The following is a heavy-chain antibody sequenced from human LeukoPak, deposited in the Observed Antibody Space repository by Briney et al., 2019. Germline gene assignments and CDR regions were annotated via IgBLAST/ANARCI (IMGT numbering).Heavy chain of an antibody. CDR3: ARHGSYSLGF. V-gene: IGHV4-4*02. CDR1: GGSISSGGY. D-gene: IGHD3-10*01. Sequence: SETLSLTCAVSGGSISSGGYWSWVRQPPGKGLEWIGQIYYIGSTNYNPSLEGRVIMSLDKSTNQLSLRFNSVTAADTAVYYCARHGSYSLGFWGQGALVTVSS. J-gene: IGHJ4*02. CDR2: IYYIGST.